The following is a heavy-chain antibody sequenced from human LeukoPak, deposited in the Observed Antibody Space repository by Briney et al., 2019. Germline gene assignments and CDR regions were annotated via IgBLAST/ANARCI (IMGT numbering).Heavy chain of an antibody. CDR1: GGSIGSYY. D-gene: IGHD3-22*01. CDR3: ARTPIFWDDSSGYYCDY. V-gene: IGHV4-59*01. CDR2: IYYSGST. Sequence: SETLSLTCTVSGGSIGSYYWSWIRQPPGKGLEWIGYIYYSGSTNYNPSLKSRVTIPVDTSKNQFSLRLSSVTAADTAVYYCARTPIFWDDSSGYYCDYWGQGTLVTVSS. J-gene: IGHJ4*02.